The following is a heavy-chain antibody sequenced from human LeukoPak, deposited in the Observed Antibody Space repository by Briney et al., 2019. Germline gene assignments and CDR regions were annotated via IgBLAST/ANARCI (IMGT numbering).Heavy chain of an antibody. V-gene: IGHV3-74*01. CDR2: INSDGSST. J-gene: IGHJ3*02. CDR1: GFTFSSYW. Sequence: QPGGSLRLSCAASGFTFSSYWMHWVRQAPGKGLVWVSRINSDGSSTSYADSVKGRFTISRDNAKNTLYLQMTSLRAEDTAVYYCARSTLGYCSGGSCYYLGAFDIWGQGTMVTVSS. CDR3: ARSTLGYCSGGSCYYLGAFDI. D-gene: IGHD2-15*01.